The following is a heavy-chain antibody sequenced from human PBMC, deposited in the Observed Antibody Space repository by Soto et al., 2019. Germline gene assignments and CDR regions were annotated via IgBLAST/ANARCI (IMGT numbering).Heavy chain of an antibody. D-gene: IGHD6-6*01. CDR1: GYTFTSYG. CDR2: ISAYNGNT. Sequence: GASVKVSCKASGYTFTSYGNSWVRQAPGRGIEWTGWISAYNGNTNYAQKLQGRVTMTTDTSTSTAYMELRSLRSDDTAVYYCARGSPYSSSSENYYYYYGMDVWGQGTTVTVSS. CDR3: ARGSPYSSSSENYYYYYGMDV. V-gene: IGHV1-18*01. J-gene: IGHJ6*02.